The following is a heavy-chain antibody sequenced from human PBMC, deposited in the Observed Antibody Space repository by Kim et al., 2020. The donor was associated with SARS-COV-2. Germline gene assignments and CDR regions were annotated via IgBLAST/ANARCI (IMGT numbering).Heavy chain of an antibody. V-gene: IGHV3-33*01. Sequence: GGSLRLSCAASGFTFSSYGMHWVRQAPGKGLEWVPVIWYDGSNKYYADSVKGRFTISRDNSKNTLYLQMNSLRAEDTAVYYCARERPDDYYDSSGYYDYWGQGTLVTVSS. CDR1: GFTFSSYG. J-gene: IGHJ4*02. CDR2: IWYDGSNK. CDR3: ARERPDDYYDSSGYYDY. D-gene: IGHD3-22*01.